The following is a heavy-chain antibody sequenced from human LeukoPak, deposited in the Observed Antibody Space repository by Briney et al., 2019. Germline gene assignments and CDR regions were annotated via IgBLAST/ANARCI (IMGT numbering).Heavy chain of an antibody. CDR3: ARDRESAAGYYYYMDV. J-gene: IGHJ6*03. CDR1: GYTFTSYY. CDR2: INPSGGST. V-gene: IGHV1-46*01. D-gene: IGHD6-13*01. Sequence: ASVKVSCKASGYTFTSYYMHWVRQAPGQGLEWMGIINPSGGSTSYAQKFQGRVTMTRDTSTSTVYMELSSLRSEDTAVYYCARDRESAAGYYYYMDVWGKGTTVTVSS.